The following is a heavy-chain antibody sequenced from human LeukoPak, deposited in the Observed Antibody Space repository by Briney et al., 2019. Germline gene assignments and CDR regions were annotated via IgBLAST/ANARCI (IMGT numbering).Heavy chain of an antibody. CDR1: GGTFSSYA. D-gene: IGHD3-9*01. Sequence: GASVKVSCKASGGTFSSYAISWVRQAPGQGLEWVGRIIPIFGTADYAQKFQGRVTITTDESTSTAYMELSSLRSEDTAVYYCARGPLYDILTGYSSHFDYWGQGTLVTVSS. J-gene: IGHJ4*02. CDR2: IIPIFGTA. CDR3: ARGPLYDILTGYSSHFDY. V-gene: IGHV1-69*05.